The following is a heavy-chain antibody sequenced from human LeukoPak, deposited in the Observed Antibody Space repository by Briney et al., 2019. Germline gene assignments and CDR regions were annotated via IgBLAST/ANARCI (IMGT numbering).Heavy chain of an antibody. CDR1: GFTFNNYA. CDR2: VSGDGRTT. D-gene: IGHD1-26*01. J-gene: IGHJ4*02. Sequence: GGSLRLSCTASGFTFNNYAMSWVRQVPGKGLEWVSAVSGDGRTTHYVDSVKGRFTISRDNSRNTLYLQMSSLRAEDTAIYYCAKDSVVRNTGSYYFASWGQGTLVTVSS. CDR3: AKDSVVRNTGSYYFAS. V-gene: IGHV3-23*01.